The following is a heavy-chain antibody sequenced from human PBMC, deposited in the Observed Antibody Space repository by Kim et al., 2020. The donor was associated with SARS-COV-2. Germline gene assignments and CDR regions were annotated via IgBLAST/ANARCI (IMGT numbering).Heavy chain of an antibody. V-gene: IGHV3-30*04. J-gene: IGHJ5*02. D-gene: IGHD3-10*01. CDR3: ARAGGSGSYFSGYNWFDP. Sequence: GGSLRLSCAASGFTFSSYAMHWVRQAPGKGLEWVAVISYDGSNKYYADSVKGRFTISRDNSKNTLYLQMNSLRAEDTAVYYCARAGGSGSYFSGYNWFDPWGQGTLVTVSS. CDR2: ISYDGSNK. CDR1: GFTFSSYA.